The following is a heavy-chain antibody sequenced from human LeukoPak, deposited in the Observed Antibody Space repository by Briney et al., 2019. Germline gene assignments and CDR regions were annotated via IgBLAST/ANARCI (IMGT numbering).Heavy chain of an antibody. V-gene: IGHV3-30*18. CDR1: GFTFSSYG. D-gene: IGHD3-10*01. CDR2: ISYDGSNR. Sequence: GGSLRLSCAASGFTFSSYGMHWVRQAPGKGLEWVAVISYDGSNRHYADSVKGRVTISRDNSKNTLYLQMNSLRTEDTSIYYCAKEELRYFAYWGQGTLVTVSS. J-gene: IGHJ4*02. CDR3: AKEELRYFAY.